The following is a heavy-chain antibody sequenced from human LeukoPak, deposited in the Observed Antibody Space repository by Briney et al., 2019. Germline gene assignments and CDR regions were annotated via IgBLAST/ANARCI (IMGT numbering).Heavy chain of an antibody. Sequence: GASEKASRKASGYTFPGYYIHGVRQAPGQGREWMGWINPNSGGTNYARKLQGRVTMTRDTSISTAYMELSRLRSDDTAVYYCAKYHYDNGTGYSYCMYYFDYWGQGTLVTVSS. CDR1: GYTFPGYY. D-gene: IGHD3-9*01. CDR3: AKYHYDNGTGYSYCMYYFDY. V-gene: IGHV1-2*02. J-gene: IGHJ4*02. CDR2: INPNSGGT.